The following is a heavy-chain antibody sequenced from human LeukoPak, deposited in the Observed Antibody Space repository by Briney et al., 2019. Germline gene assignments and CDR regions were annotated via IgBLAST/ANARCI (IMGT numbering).Heavy chain of an antibody. CDR2: INYSGST. V-gene: IGHV4-59*12. CDR1: GGSMSSYY. CDR3: AKSNGYGLVDI. Sequence: SETLSVTCTVSGGSMSSYYWSWIRQSPGKGLQWIGYINYSGSTNYNPSLKSRVTISIVTSKNQFSLKLTSVTAADTAVYYCAKSNGYGLVDIWGQGTMVTVSS. D-gene: IGHD3-10*01. J-gene: IGHJ3*02.